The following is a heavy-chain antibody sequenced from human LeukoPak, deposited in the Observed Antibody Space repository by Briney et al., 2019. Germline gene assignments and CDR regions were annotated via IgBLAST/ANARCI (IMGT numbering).Heavy chain of an antibody. CDR1: GLTFRNYA. CDR2: ISGSGGYT. Sequence: GGSLRLFCAASGLTFRNYAVSWVRQAPGKGLEWVSAISGSGGYTYYADSVKGRFTISRDNSKNTLYLQMNSLRAEDTAVYFCAKDFDVDTAIISYFDCWGQGTLVTVSS. V-gene: IGHV3-23*01. D-gene: IGHD5-18*01. J-gene: IGHJ4*02. CDR3: AKDFDVDTAIISYFDC.